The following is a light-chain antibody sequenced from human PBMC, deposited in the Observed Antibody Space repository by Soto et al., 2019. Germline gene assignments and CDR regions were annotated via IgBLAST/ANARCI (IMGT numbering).Light chain of an antibody. CDR1: NIGDKR. J-gene: IGLJ1*01. Sequence: SYELTQPPSVSVAPEKTATITCGGDNIGDKRVHWYRQKPGQAPVLLISYDSDRPSGIPERFSGSNSGNTATLTISRVEAGEEGGYYWQGVDIMTDNYVFGGGTKLTVL. CDR2: YDS. CDR3: QGVDIMTDNYV. V-gene: IGLV3-21*04.